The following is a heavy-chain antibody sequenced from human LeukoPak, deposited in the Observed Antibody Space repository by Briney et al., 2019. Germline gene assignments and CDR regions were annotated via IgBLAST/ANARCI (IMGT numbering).Heavy chain of an antibody. D-gene: IGHD1-7*01. V-gene: IGHV4-4*07. CDR3: TRELELREGFDY. J-gene: IGHJ4*02. CDR2: IYTSGST. CDR1: GDSSSSYY. Sequence: SETLSLTCTVSGDSSSSYYWSWIRQPAGKGLEWIGRIYTSGSTNYNPSLKGRVTMSVDTSKNQFSLKLSSVTAADTAVYYCTRELELREGFDYWGQGTLVTVSS.